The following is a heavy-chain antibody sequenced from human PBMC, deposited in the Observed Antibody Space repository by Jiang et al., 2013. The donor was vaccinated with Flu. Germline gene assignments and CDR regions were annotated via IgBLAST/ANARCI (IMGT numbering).Heavy chain of an antibody. D-gene: IGHD5-18*01. Sequence: SGAEVKRPGSSVKVSCKSSETTFTSYGISWVRQAPGQGLEWMGGIIPIFGTSNYAQKFEGRLTITADESTNTAYMELSGLRFDDTALYFCARGVGGYSHGYILYWGQGTLVTVSS. CDR3: ARGVGGYSHGYILY. CDR2: IIPIFGTS. J-gene: IGHJ4*02. CDR1: ETTFTSYG. V-gene: IGHV1-69*01.